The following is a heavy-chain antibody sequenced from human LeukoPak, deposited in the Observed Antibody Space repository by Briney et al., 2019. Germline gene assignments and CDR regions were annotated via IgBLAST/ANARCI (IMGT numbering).Heavy chain of an antibody. D-gene: IGHD2-2*02. CDR2: IRYDGSNK. CDR1: GFTFSSYG. CDR3: AKEAYCSSTSCYIGY. V-gene: IGHV3-30*02. Sequence: PGGSLRLSCAASGFTFSSYGMHWVRQAPGKGLEWVAFIRYDGSNKYYADSVKGRFTISRDNSKNTLYLQMNSLRAEDTAVYYCAKEAYCSSTSCYIGYWGQGTLVTVSS. J-gene: IGHJ4*02.